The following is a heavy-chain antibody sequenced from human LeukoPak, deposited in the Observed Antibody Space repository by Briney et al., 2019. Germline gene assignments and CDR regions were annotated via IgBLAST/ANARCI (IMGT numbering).Heavy chain of an antibody. Sequence: SETLSLTCTVSGVSISSYYWSWIRQPAGKGLEWIVRIHTSGSTSGSTNYNPSLKSRVTMSVDTSKNQFSLKLSSVTAADTAVYYCARASFWESPINWFDPWGQGTLVTVSS. CDR2: IHTSGSTSGST. V-gene: IGHV4-4*07. CDR1: GVSISSYY. D-gene: IGHD3-16*01. CDR3: ARASFWESPINWFDP. J-gene: IGHJ5*02.